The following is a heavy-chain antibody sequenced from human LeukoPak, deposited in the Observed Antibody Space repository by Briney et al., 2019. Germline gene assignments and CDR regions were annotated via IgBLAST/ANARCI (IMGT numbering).Heavy chain of an antibody. CDR3: ARVHYDSSGYPFDY. D-gene: IGHD3-22*01. J-gene: IGHJ4*02. CDR2: IYYSGST. V-gene: IGHV4-30-4*01. Sequence: SETLSLTCTVSGGSISSGDYYWSWIRQPPGKGLEWIGYIYYSGSTYYNPSLKSRVTISVGTSKNQFSLKLSSVTAADTAVYYCARVHYDSSGYPFDYWGQGTLVTVSS. CDR1: GGSISSGDYY.